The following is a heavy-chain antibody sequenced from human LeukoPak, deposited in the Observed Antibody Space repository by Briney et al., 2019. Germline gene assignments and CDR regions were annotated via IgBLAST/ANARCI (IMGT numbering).Heavy chain of an antibody. CDR2: IKQDGSEK. Sequence: GGTLRLSCAASGFTFSSYWMSWVRQAPGKGLEWVAIIKQDGSEKYYVDSVKGRFTISRDNAEKSLFLQMNTLRAEDTAVYYCATSRTSDYWGQGTLVTVSS. V-gene: IGHV3-7*03. D-gene: IGHD1-14*01. CDR1: GFTFSSYW. CDR3: ATSRTSDY. J-gene: IGHJ4*02.